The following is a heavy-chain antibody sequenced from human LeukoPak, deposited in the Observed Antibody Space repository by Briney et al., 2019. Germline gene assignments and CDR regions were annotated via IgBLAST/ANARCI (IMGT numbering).Heavy chain of an antibody. Sequence: SVKVSCKASRGTFSSYAISWVRQAPGQGLEWMGGIIPIFGTANYAQKFQGRVTITADESTSTAYMELSSLRSEDTAVYYCARGIDSGWYVLLDYWGQGTLVTVSS. D-gene: IGHD6-19*01. CDR3: ARGIDSGWYVLLDY. CDR1: RGTFSSYA. V-gene: IGHV1-69*13. CDR2: IIPIFGTA. J-gene: IGHJ4*02.